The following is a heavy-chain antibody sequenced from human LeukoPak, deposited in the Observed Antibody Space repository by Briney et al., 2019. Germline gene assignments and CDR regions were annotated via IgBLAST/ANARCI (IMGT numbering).Heavy chain of an antibody. Sequence: PSETLSLTCTVSGDSITSYYWNWIRHPAWKRLEWIGYVYYRGATNYNPSLKTRVTTSIDTSKKQFSLKLSSVTAADTAVYFCAGVFSGRRPFELWGKGTLVTVSS. CDR1: GDSITSYY. CDR3: AGVFSGRRPFEL. J-gene: IGHJ4*02. V-gene: IGHV4-59*01. D-gene: IGHD3-10*01. CDR2: VYYRGAT.